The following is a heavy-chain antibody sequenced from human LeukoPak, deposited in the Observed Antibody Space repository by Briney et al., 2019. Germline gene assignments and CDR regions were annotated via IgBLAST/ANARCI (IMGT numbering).Heavy chain of an antibody. CDR3: AREYSGSYFWFDP. CDR2: ISYDGTTK. Sequence: HPGGSLRLSRAASGFTFSSYAMSWVRQAPGKGLEWVAIISYDGTTKYYADSVRGRFTISRDNSKNTLYLQMSSLRTEDTAVYYCAREYSGSYFWFDPWGQGTLVTVSS. V-gene: IGHV3-30*04. J-gene: IGHJ5*02. D-gene: IGHD1-26*01. CDR1: GFTFSSYA.